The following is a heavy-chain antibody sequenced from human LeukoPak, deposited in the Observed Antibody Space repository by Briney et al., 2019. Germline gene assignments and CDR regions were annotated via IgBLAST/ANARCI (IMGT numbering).Heavy chain of an antibody. CDR1: GFTFSSYG. Sequence: GGSLRLSCAASGFTFSSYGMHWVRRAPGKGLEWVAVISYDGSNKYYADSVKGRFTISRDNSKNTLYLQMNSLRAEDTAVYYCARQRGPPPNLYYYYGMDVWGQGTTVTVSS. J-gene: IGHJ6*02. CDR2: ISYDGSNK. D-gene: IGHD3-16*01. CDR3: ARQRGPPPNLYYYYGMDV. V-gene: IGHV3-30*03.